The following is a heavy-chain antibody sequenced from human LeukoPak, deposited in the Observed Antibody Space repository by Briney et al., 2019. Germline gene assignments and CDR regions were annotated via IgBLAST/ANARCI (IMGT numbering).Heavy chain of an antibody. CDR1: GYTFTSYY. CDR2: INPSGGST. J-gene: IGHJ6*02. Sequence: ASVKVSCKGSGYTFTSYYMHWVRQAPGQGLEWMGIINPSGGSTSYAQKFQGRVTMTRDTSTSTVYMELSSLRSEDTAVYYCARGSGSTYYYYGMDVWGQGTTVTVSS. D-gene: IGHD3-10*01. V-gene: IGHV1-46*01. CDR3: ARGSGSTYYYYGMDV.